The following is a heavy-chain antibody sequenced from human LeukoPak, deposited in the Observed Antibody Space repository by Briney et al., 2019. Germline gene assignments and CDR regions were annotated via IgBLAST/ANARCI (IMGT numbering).Heavy chain of an antibody. CDR2: IYTSGST. D-gene: IGHD4-17*01. CDR1: GGSISSYY. V-gene: IGHV4-4*07. CDR3: ARDQTTVTKGFDI. J-gene: IGHJ3*02. Sequence: PSETLSLTCTVSGGSISSYYWSWIRQPAGKGLEWIGRIYTSGSTNYNPSLKSRVTISVDTSKNRFSLRLSSVTAADTAVYYCARDQTTVTKGFDIWGQGTVVTVSS.